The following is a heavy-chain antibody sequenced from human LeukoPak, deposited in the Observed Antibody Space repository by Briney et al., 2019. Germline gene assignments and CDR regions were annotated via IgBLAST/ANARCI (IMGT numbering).Heavy chain of an antibody. J-gene: IGHJ4*02. CDR1: GFTFSNYD. V-gene: IGHV3-30*18. CDR2: ISYDGTNK. CDR3: AKDDRGNEAPFDY. Sequence: GGSLRLSCAASGFTFSNYDMHWVRQAPGKGLEWVAVISYDGTNKYYADSVKGRFTISRDNSKNTLHLQMNSLRAEDTAVYYCAKDDRGNEAPFDYWGQGTLVAVSS.